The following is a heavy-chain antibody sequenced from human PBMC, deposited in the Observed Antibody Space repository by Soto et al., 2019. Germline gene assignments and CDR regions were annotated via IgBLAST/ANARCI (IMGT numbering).Heavy chain of an antibody. CDR1: GFTFSSYG. J-gene: IGHJ5*02. D-gene: IGHD6-6*01. CDR3: AKEGIAARPRGLVWFDP. Sequence: QVQLVESGGGVVQPGRSLRLSCAASGFTFSSYGMHWVRQAPGKGLEWVAVISYDGSNKYYADSVKGRFTISRDNSKNTLYLERNSLRAEDTAVYYCAKEGIAARPRGLVWFDPWGQGTLVTVSS. V-gene: IGHV3-30*18. CDR2: ISYDGSNK.